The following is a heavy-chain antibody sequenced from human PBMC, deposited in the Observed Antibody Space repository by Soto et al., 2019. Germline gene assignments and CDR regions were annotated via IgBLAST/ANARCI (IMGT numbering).Heavy chain of an antibody. CDR1: GFTFSDYA. CDR3: ARGEKDNSNGWLFDY. V-gene: IGHV3-30*04. D-gene: IGHD6-19*01. CDR2: ISYDGEIK. J-gene: IGHJ4*02. Sequence: QVQLVESGGGVVKPGGSLRLSCAASGFTFSDYALHWVRQAPGKGLEWVAVISYDGEIKYNIDSVQGRFTISRDESKNTLYLHMSNLRAEDTALYYCARGEKDNSNGWLFDYWGQGTLVTVSS.